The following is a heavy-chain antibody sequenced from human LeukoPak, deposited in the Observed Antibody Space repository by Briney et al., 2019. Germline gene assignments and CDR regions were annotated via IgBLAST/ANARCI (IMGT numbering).Heavy chain of an antibody. CDR3: ARDRCSSTSCYFYYYYGMDV. V-gene: IGHV1-18*04. Sequence: ASVKVSCMASGYTFTSYGISWVRQAPGQGLEWMGWISAYNGNTNYTQKLQGRVTMTTDTSTSTAYMELRSLRSDDTAVYYCARDRCSSTSCYFYYYYGMDVCGKGTTVTVSS. CDR1: GYTFTSYG. CDR2: ISAYNGNT. J-gene: IGHJ6*04. D-gene: IGHD2-2*01.